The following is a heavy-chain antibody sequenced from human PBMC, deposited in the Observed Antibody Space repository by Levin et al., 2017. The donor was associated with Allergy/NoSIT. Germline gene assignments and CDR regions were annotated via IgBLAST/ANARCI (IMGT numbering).Heavy chain of an antibody. Sequence: GESLKISCAASGFTLSRYWMHWVRQAPGKGLVWVSRINSDGSSTRYADSVKGRFTISRDNAKNTLYLQMNSLRVEDTAVYYCARAPIGTPLNWFDPWGQGTLVTVSS. D-gene: IGHD1-14*01. CDR3: ARAPIGTPLNWFDP. CDR1: GFTLSRYW. V-gene: IGHV3-74*01. CDR2: INSDGSST. J-gene: IGHJ5*02.